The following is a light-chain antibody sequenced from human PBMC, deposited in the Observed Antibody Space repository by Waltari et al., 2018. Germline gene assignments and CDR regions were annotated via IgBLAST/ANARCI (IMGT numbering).Light chain of an antibody. CDR2: SDN. CDR3: AAWDVSLNGLV. V-gene: IGLV1-44*01. Sequence: QSVLTQPPSASGTPGQRVTISCSGSRSNIGSNSVNWYQHLPGTAPKLLIYSDNQRPSGVPDRFSGSKSGASASLAISGLQSEDEADYYCAAWDVSLNGLVFGGGTKLTV. J-gene: IGLJ2*01. CDR1: RSNIGSNS.